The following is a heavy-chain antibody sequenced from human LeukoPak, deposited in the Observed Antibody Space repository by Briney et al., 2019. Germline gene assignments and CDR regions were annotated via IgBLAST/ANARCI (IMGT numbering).Heavy chain of an antibody. Sequence: PSQTLSLTCTVSGGSISSGSYCWSWIRQPAGKGLEWIGRIYTSGSTNYNPSLKSRVTISVDTSKNQFSLKLSSVTAADTAVYYCARDVVPAAIGYYYYYMDVWGKGTTVTVSS. CDR2: IYTSGST. J-gene: IGHJ6*03. D-gene: IGHD2-2*01. CDR1: GGSISSGSYC. V-gene: IGHV4-61*02. CDR3: ARDVVPAAIGYYYYYMDV.